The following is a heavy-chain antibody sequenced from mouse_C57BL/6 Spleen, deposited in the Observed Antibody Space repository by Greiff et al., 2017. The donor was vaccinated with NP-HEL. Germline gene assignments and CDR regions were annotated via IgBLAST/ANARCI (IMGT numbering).Heavy chain of an antibody. CDR1: GYSITSGYD. V-gene: IGHV3-1*01. D-gene: IGHD1-1*01. CDR2: ISYSGST. J-gene: IGHJ3*01. Sequence: VQLQQSGPGMVKPSQSLSLTCTATGYSITSGYDWHWIRHFPGNKLEWMGYISYSGSTNYNPSLKSRISITHDTSKNHFFLKLNSVTTEDTATYYCARDEDYYGSSWFAYWGQGTLVTVSA. CDR3: ARDEDYYGSSWFAY.